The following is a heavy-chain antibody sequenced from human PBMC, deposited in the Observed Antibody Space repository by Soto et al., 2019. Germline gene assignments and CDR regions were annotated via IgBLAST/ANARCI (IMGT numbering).Heavy chain of an antibody. CDR3: AIYPLRGGSGSLLR. D-gene: IGHD3-10*01. Sequence: EVQLLESGGGLVQPGGSLRLSCAASGFTFSIYAMTWVRQAPGQGLEWVSTISGSGGVTYYAASVKGRFSISRDTSENTLKLQMHTLGAEYTAVYYCAIYPLRGGSGSLLRWGQGTLVTVSS. CDR2: ISGSGGVT. V-gene: IGHV3-23*01. CDR1: GFTFSIYA. J-gene: IGHJ4*02.